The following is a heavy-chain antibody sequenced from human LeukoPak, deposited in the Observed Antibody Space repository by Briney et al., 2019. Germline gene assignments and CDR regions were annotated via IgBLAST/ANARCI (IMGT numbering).Heavy chain of an antibody. CDR1: GFTFSSYA. CDR2: ISGSGGST. V-gene: IGHV3-23*01. Sequence: PGGSLRLSWAASGFTFSSYAMSWVRQAPGEGLEWVSAISGSGGSTLYADSVKGRFSISRDNSKNTLHLQMNSLRAEDTAVYYCAKAYSSSYLYFDYWGQGTVVTVSS. D-gene: IGHD6-13*01. CDR3: AKAYSSSYLYFDY. J-gene: IGHJ4*02.